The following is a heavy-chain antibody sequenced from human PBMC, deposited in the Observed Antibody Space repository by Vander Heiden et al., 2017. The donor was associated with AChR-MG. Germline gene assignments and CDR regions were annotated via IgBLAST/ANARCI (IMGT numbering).Heavy chain of an antibody. CDR2: ISGSGGST. CDR1: GFTFSSYA. J-gene: IGHJ4*02. Sequence: EVQLLASGGGLVQPGGSLRLSCAASGFTFSSYAMSWVRQAPGKGLEWVSAISGSGGSTYYADSVKGRFTISRDNSKNTRYLKMNSMRAEETAVYYCAKAVVRGGISSYYFDYWGQGTLVTVSS. V-gene: IGHV3-23*01. D-gene: IGHD3-10*01. CDR3: AKAVVRGGISSYYFDY.